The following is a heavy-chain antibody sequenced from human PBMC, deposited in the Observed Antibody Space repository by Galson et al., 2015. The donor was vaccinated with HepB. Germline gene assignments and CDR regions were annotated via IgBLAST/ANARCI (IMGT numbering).Heavy chain of an antibody. V-gene: IGHV3-23*01. D-gene: IGHD3-22*01. CDR2: ISSGGGST. CDR1: GFPFSSFS. CDR3: AEDRGPYDSSGYYSD. Sequence: SLRLSCAASGFPFSSFSISWVRQAPGKGLEWVSTISSGGGSTYYADSVKGRFTISRDNPKKPLYLQMNRLRAEDTAVFYCAEDRGPYDSSGYYSDWGQGIQVTVSS. J-gene: IGHJ4*02.